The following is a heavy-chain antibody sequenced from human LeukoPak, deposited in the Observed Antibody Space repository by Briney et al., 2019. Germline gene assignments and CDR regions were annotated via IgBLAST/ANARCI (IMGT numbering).Heavy chain of an antibody. J-gene: IGHJ4*02. CDR2: IYSGGST. V-gene: IGHV3-53*01. Sequence: QTGGSLRLSCAASGFTVSSNYMSWVRQAPGKGLEWVSVIYSGGSTYYADSVKGRFTISRDNSKNTLYLQMNSLRAEDTAVYYCARDLSSIAVAGTGGYWGQGTLVTVSS. D-gene: IGHD6-19*01. CDR3: ARDLSSIAVAGTGGY. CDR1: GFTVSSNY.